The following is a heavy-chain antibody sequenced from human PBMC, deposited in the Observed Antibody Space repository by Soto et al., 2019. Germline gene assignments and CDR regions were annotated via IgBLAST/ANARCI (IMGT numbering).Heavy chain of an antibody. Sequence: QVQLQESGPGLVKPSETLSLTCTVSGGSVSSGSYYWSWIRQPPGKGLEWIGYIYYSGNTNYNPSLKSRVTVSGDPSKNQCSRELSAVTAADTAGYYCAGDRGPGVGATSWYFDLWGRGTLVTVSS. V-gene: IGHV4-61*01. CDR3: AGDRGPGVGATSWYFDL. CDR2: IYYSGNT. D-gene: IGHD1-26*01. J-gene: IGHJ2*01. CDR1: GGSVSSGSYY.